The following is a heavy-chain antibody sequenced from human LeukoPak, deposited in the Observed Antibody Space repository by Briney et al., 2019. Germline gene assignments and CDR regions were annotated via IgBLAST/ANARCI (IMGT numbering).Heavy chain of an antibody. CDR3: ARVEGSGSLNWFDP. V-gene: IGHV4-59*12. Sequence: PSETLSLTCIVSGGSISSYYWSWIRQPPGKGLEWIGYIYSSGSTNYNPSLKSRLTISVDTSKNQFSLKLSSVTAADTAVYYCARVEGSGSLNWFDPWGQGTLVTVSS. D-gene: IGHD3-10*01. CDR1: GGSISSYY. J-gene: IGHJ5*02. CDR2: IYSSGST.